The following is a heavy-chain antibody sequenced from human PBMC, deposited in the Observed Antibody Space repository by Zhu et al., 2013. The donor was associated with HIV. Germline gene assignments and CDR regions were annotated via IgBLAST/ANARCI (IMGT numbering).Heavy chain of an antibody. CDR1: GYTFTNNY. CDR3: VRESGVTITTSRRHFDY. D-gene: IGHD4-17*01. Sequence: QVQLVQSGAEVKRPGASLKVSCKASGYTFTNNYIHWVRQAPGHALEWVGLINPTGGESIYAQNFQGRVTVTMDTSTSTVYMEFSSLRSEDTALFYCVRESGVTITTSRRHFDYWGQGTLVTVSS. V-gene: IGHV1-46*01. CDR2: INPTGGES. J-gene: IGHJ4*02.